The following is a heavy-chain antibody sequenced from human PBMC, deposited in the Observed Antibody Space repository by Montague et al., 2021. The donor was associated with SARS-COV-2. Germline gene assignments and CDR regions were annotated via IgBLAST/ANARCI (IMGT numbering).Heavy chain of an antibody. CDR3: AKGMDRMVQGIIIWKNGDYFDY. D-gene: IGHD3-10*01. V-gene: IGHV3-23*01. CDR2: VSGGVGNT. J-gene: IGHJ4*02. Sequence: SLRLSCAASGFTFSAYAMNWVRQAPGRGLEWVAGVSGGVGNTYYADSVKGRFTISRDNFKKALYLQLNTLRPEDTAVYYCAKGMDRMVQGIIIWKNGDYFDYWGQGTLVAVSS. CDR1: GFTFSAYA.